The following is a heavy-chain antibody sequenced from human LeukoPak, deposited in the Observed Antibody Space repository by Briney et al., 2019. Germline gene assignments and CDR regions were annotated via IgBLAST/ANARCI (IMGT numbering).Heavy chain of an antibody. Sequence: ASVEVSCKASDYTFTSYGISWVRQAPGQGLEWMGWISTYNGNTNYAQKFQGRVTMTTDTSTSTAYMELRSLRSDDTAIYYCARDREYSSGWVDYWGQGTLVTVSS. CDR3: ARDREYSSGWVDY. J-gene: IGHJ4*02. D-gene: IGHD6-19*01. CDR2: ISTYNGNT. CDR1: DYTFTSYG. V-gene: IGHV1-18*01.